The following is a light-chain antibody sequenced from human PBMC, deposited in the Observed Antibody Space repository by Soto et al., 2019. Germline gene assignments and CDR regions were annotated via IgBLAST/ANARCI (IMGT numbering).Light chain of an antibody. CDR3: QQYDNVPIT. V-gene: IGKV1-33*01. CDR1: HDISNY. Sequence: DTQMTQFPSSLSASVGDRVTITCQASHDISNYLSWYQQKPGKAPKLLIYDAFNLETGVPSRFSGSGSGTDFTFTISSLQPEDIATYYCQQYDNVPITFGQGTKLEIK. CDR2: DAF. J-gene: IGKJ2*01.